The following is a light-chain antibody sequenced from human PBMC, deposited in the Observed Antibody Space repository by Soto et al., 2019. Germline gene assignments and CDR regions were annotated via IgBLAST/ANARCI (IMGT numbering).Light chain of an antibody. CDR1: QTVTNDY. V-gene: IGKV3-20*01. J-gene: IGKJ5*01. Sequence: IVLTQSPGTLSLSPGERATLSCRASQTVTNDYLAWCQQRDGQAPRLLIYDASTRATGVPDRFNGSGSGPEYTLTITRLEPEDFAVYSCQQYGFSPISFGQGTRLEIK. CDR2: DAS. CDR3: QQYGFSPIS.